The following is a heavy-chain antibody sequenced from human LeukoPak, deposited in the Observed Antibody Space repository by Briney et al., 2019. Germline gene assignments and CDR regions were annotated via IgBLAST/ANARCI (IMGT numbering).Heavy chain of an antibody. CDR1: GGSFSGYY. J-gene: IGHJ4*02. Sequence: SETLSLTCAVYGGSFSGYYWSWIRQPPGKGLEWIGEINHSGSTNYNPSLKSRVTISVDTSKNQFSLKLSSVTAADTAVYYCARHGGPRVRGVKKGFDYWGQGTLVTVSS. V-gene: IGHV4-34*01. D-gene: IGHD3-10*01. CDR2: INHSGST. CDR3: ARHGGPRVRGVKKGFDY.